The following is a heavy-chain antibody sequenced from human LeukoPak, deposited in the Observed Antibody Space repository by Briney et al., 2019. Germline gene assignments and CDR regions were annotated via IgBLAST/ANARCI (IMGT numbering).Heavy chain of an antibody. CDR3: ARAGIAAAGTLDY. V-gene: IGHV1-69*13. Sequence: SVKVSCKASGGTFSSYAISWVRQAPGQGLAWMGGIIPIFGTANYAQKFQGRVTITADESTSTAYMELSSLRSEDTAVYYCARAGIAAAGTLDYWGQGTLVTVSS. J-gene: IGHJ4*02. CDR2: IIPIFGTA. D-gene: IGHD6-13*01. CDR1: GGTFSSYA.